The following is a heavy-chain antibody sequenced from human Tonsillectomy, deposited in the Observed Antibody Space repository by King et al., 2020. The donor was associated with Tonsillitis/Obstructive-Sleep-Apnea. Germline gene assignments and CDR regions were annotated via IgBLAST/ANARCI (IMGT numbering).Heavy chain of an antibody. CDR2: IFSNDEK. CDR1: GFSLTNARMG. Sequence: VTLKESGPVLVKPTETLTLTCTVSGFSLTNARMGVTWIRQPPGKALEWLAHIFSNDEKSYSTSLESRLSISKDTSKSQVVLTMTNMDPVDTATYYCARNSLQYLKTYYYYIDVWGKGTTVTVSS. V-gene: IGHV2-26*01. J-gene: IGHJ6*03. D-gene: IGHD4-11*01. CDR3: ARNSLQYLKTYYYYIDV.